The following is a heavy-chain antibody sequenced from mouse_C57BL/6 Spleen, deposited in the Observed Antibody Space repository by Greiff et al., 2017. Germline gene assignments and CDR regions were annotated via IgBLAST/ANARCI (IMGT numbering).Heavy chain of an antibody. CDR2: IYPGDGDT. D-gene: IGHD4-1*01. J-gene: IGHJ3*01. V-gene: IGHV1-82*01. CDR3: ARWNWDGPTWFAY. CDR1: GYAFSSSW. Sequence: QVQLQQSGPELVKPGASVKISCKASGYAFSSSWMNWVKQRPGKGLEWIGRIYPGDGDTNYNGKFKGKATLTAYKSSSTAYMQLSSLTSEDSAVYFCARWNWDGPTWFAYWGQGTLVTVSA.